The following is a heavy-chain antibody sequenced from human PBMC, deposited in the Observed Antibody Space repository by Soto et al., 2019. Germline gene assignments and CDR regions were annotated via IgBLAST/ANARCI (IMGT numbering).Heavy chain of an antibody. CDR3: ARYTTPGIAAAAEGNYGMDV. V-gene: IGHV1-8*01. CDR2: MNPNSGNT. Sequence: ASVKVSCKASGYTFTSYDINWVRQATGQGLEWMGWMNPNSGNTGYAQKFQGRVTMTRNTSISTAYMELSSLRSEDTAVYYCARYTTPGIAAAAEGNYGMDVWGQGTTVTVSS. CDR1: GYTFTSYD. D-gene: IGHD6-13*01. J-gene: IGHJ6*02.